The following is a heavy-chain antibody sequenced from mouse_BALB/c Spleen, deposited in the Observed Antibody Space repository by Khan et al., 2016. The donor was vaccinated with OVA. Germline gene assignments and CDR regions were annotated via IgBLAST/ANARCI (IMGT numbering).Heavy chain of an antibody. CDR3: VRENYHGRTCYAMDY. V-gene: IGHV1S41*01. CDR2: IAPGSGSS. CDR1: GYTFTSYW. J-gene: IGHJ4*01. Sequence: DLVKPGSSVKLSCKASGYTFTSYWINWIKQRPGQGREWIGRIAPGSGSSSYNEMFKGKATLTLDTSSSTAYIQLSSLSSEDSAVYFCVRENYHGRTCYAMDYWGQGTSVTVSS. D-gene: IGHD1-1*01.